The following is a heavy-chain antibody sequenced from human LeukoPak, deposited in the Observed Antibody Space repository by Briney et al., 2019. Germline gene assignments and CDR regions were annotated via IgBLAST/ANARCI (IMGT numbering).Heavy chain of an antibody. CDR3: ARRPDYGGTPTFDH. V-gene: IGHV3-66*01. J-gene: IGHJ4*02. CDR1: GVTVSSNY. CDR2: LYSDGST. D-gene: IGHD4-23*01. Sequence: PGGSLRLSCAASGVTVSSNYMSWVRQAPGKGLEWVSVLYSDGSTYYADSVKGRLTISRDNSKNTLYLQMNSLRAEDTAVYFCARRPDYGGTPTFDHWGQGTLVTVSS.